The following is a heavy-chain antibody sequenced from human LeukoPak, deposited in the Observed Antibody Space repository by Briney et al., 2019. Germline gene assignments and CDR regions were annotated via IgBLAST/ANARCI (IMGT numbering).Heavy chain of an antibody. CDR1: GGSFSGYY. CDR2: INHSGST. D-gene: IGHD3-10*01. Sequence: SETLSLTCAVYGGSFSGYYCSWIRQPPGKGLEWIVEINHSGSTNYNPSLKSRVTISVDTSKNKFSLKLSSVTAADTAVYYCARNSNKRWFGGGAFDIWGQGTMVTVSS. CDR3: ARNSNKRWFGGGAFDI. V-gene: IGHV4-34*01. J-gene: IGHJ3*02.